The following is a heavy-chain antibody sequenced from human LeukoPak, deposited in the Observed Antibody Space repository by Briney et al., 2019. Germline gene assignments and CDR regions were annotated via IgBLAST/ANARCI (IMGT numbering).Heavy chain of an antibody. J-gene: IGHJ4*02. CDR1: GFTFSSYA. V-gene: IGHV3-23*01. CDR3: AKDGARDYDILTASPHFDY. CDR2: ISGSGGST. D-gene: IGHD3-9*01. Sequence: PGGSLRLSCAASGFTFSSYAMSWVRQAPGKGLEWVSAISGSGGSTYYADSVKGRFTISRDNSKNTLYLQMNSLRAEDTAVYYCAKDGARDYDILTASPHFDYWGQGTLVTVSS.